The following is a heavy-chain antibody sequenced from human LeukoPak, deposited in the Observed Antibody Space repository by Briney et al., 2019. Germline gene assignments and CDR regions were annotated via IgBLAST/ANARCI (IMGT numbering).Heavy chain of an antibody. V-gene: IGHV3-21*01. Sequence: GGSLRLSCAASGFTFSRYGMNWVRQAPGKGLEWVSAISSSSTYIFYGDSVKGRFTVSRDNAKNSLYLQMSSLRAEDTAVYFCARDGGEGSDEDIWYFDLWGRGTLATVSS. D-gene: IGHD3-16*01. J-gene: IGHJ2*01. CDR1: GFTFSRYG. CDR3: ARDGGEGSDEDIWYFDL. CDR2: ISSSSTYI.